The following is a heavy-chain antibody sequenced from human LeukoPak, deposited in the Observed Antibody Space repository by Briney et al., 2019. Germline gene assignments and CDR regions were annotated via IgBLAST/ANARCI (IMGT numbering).Heavy chain of an antibody. CDR2: IRYDGTKK. Sequence: AGGSLRLSCAASGFTFGSFGMHWVRQAPGKGLEWVSFIRYDGTKKYYADSVKGRFTISRDNSKNTLYLQMNSLTAEDTAVYYCAKAQGRFGELGYWGQGTLVTVSS. D-gene: IGHD3-10*01. J-gene: IGHJ4*02. CDR3: AKAQGRFGELGY. CDR1: GFTFGSFG. V-gene: IGHV3-30*02.